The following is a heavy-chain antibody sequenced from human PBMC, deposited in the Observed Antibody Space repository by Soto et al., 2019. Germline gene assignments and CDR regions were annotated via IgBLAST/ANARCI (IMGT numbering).Heavy chain of an antibody. J-gene: IGHJ1*01. CDR3: AKRRYCGDFPH. D-gene: IGHD4-17*01. CDR1: GFSLSTTGVG. Sequence: QITLKESGPTLVKPTQTLTLTCTFSGFSLSTTGVGVGWIRQPPGKALEWLALFYWDADNHYSPSLKSRLTITKYTSKNQVVLTMTNMDPVDTAKYYCAKRRYCGDFPHWGQGTLVTVSS. V-gene: IGHV2-5*02. CDR2: FYWDADN.